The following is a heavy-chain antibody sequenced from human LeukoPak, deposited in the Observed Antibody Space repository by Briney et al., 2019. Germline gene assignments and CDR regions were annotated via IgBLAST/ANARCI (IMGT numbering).Heavy chain of an antibody. CDR2: ISTSDSTT. D-gene: IGHD6-19*01. CDR1: GFTFSSYE. J-gene: IGHJ5*02. V-gene: IGHV3-48*03. Sequence: GSLRLSCAASGFTFSSYEMNWVRQAPGKGLEWVSYISTSDSTTYYADSVKGRFTISRDNAKNSLYLQMDSLRVEDTGIYYCARDLGTHGGYVDPWGQGTLVTVSS. CDR3: ARDLGTHGGYVDP.